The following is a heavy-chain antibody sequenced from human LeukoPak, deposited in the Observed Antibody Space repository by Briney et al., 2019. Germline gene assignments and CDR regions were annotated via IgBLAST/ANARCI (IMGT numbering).Heavy chain of an antibody. V-gene: IGHV3-30*19. J-gene: IGHJ4*02. D-gene: IGHD6-13*01. Sequence: PGGSLRLSCAASGFTFSSYGMHWVRQAPGKGLEWVAVISYDGSNKYYADSVKGRFTISRDNSKNTLYLQMNSLRAEDTAVYYCASASAAGHFDYWGQGTLVTVSS. CDR2: ISYDGSNK. CDR1: GFTFSSYG. CDR3: ASASAAGHFDY.